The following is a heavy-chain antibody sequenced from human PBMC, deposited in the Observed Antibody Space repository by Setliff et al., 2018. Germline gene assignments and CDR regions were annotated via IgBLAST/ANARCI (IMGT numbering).Heavy chain of an antibody. CDR3: ARNYYDSGDHLPFYYYYMDA. Sequence: GGSLRLSCAASGFNFSINDMTYGMSWVRQAPGKGLEWVSSISGSSGYKYYADSLKGRFTISRDNAKSSLYLQVDSLRAEDTAVYYCARNYYDSGDHLPFYYYYMDAWGKGTTVTVSS. J-gene: IGHJ6*03. V-gene: IGHV3-21*01. D-gene: IGHD3-22*01. CDR2: ISGSSGYK. CDR1: GFNFSINDMTYG.